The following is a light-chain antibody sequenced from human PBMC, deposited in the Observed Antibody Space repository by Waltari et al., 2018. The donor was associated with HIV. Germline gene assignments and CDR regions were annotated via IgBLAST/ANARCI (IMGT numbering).Light chain of an antibody. V-gene: IGKV4-1*01. CDR1: HSLLYSSNSKTY. CDR2: CAS. Sequence: DFVLTQSPDSLALSVGERATLNCKSSHSLLYSSNSKTYLAWYQQRPGRRPKLLIYCASTLEFGVPDRFSGSGSDTDFTLTITDVQAEDVAIYHCQQYFRIPPTFGGGTKVEIK. J-gene: IGKJ4*01. CDR3: QQYFRIPPT.